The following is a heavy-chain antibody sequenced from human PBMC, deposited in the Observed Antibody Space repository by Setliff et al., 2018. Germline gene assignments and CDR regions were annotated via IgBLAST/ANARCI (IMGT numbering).Heavy chain of an antibody. Sequence: PETLSLTCTVSGYSSSSGYYWGWIRQPPGKGLEWSGSINHSGGTYYNPSLKSRVTISVDTSKNQFSLKLSYVTAADTAVYYCASSPGYSSGRYEGWGQGTLVTVSS. CDR3: ASSPGYSSGRYEG. CDR2: INHSGGT. D-gene: IGHD6-19*01. CDR1: GYSSSSGYY. J-gene: IGHJ4*02. V-gene: IGHV4-38-2*02.